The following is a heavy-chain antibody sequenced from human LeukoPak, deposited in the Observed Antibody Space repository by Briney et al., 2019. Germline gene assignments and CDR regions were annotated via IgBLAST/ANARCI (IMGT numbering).Heavy chain of an antibody. CDR1: GFTFSSYA. D-gene: IGHD3-10*01. Sequence: GGSLRLSCAASGFTFSSYAMSWVRQAPGKGLEWVSAISGSGGSTYYADSVKGRFTISRDNSKNTLYLRMNSLRAEDTAVYYCAKGLRGYYYGYGIDYWGQGTLVTVSS. V-gene: IGHV3-23*01. CDR2: ISGSGGST. CDR3: AKGLRGYYYGYGIDY. J-gene: IGHJ4*02.